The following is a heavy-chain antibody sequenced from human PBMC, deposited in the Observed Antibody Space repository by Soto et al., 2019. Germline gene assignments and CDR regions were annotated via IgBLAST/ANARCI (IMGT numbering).Heavy chain of an antibody. V-gene: IGHV3-74*01. CDR3: ARDLSSCSSARCYSYYYGMDV. CDR2: INSDGSRT. Sequence: LRLSCSASGFNFSRYWTHWVRQVPGRGLVWVSHINSDGSRTTYADSVKGRFTISRDNAKNTLYLQMNSLRAEDTAVYYCARDLSSCSSARCYSYYYGMDVWGQGTTVTVSS. CDR1: GFNFSRYW. J-gene: IGHJ6*02. D-gene: IGHD2-2*01.